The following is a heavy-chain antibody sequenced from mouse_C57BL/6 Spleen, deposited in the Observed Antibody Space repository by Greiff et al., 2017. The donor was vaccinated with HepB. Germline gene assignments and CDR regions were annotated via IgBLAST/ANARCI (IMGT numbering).Heavy chain of an antibody. D-gene: IGHD1-1*01. V-gene: IGHV1-5*01. CDR2: IYPGNSDT. CDR3: TRETFITTVVAFDY. CDR1: GYTFTSYW. Sequence: EVQLQQSGTVLARPGASVKMSCKTSGYTFTSYWMHWVKQRPGQGLEWIGVIYPGNSDTSYNQKFKGKAKLTAVTSASTAYMELSSLTNEAAAVYYCTRETFITTVVAFDYWGQGTTLTVSS. J-gene: IGHJ2*01.